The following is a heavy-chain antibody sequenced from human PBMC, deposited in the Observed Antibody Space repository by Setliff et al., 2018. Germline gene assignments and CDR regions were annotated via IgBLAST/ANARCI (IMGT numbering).Heavy chain of an antibody. J-gene: IGHJ4*02. CDR3: ARGRYYGSGSYSL. Sequence: PSETLSLTCDVFGGSFSGYFWAWIRQSPGKGLEWIGDVSDSGSANYKPSLKSRLTISRDTSKNQLSLNLSSVTAADTAVYYCARGRYYGSGSYSLWGQGTLVTVSS. V-gene: IGHV4-34*01. D-gene: IGHD3-10*01. CDR1: GGSFSGYF. CDR2: VSDSGSA.